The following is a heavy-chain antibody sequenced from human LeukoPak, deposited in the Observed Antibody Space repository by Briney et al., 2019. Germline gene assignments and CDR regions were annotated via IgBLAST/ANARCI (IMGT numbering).Heavy chain of an antibody. J-gene: IGHJ6*03. CDR1: GGSISSYY. D-gene: IGHD2-2*01. CDR3: ARQVPAAKGRYYYYYMDV. V-gene: IGHV4-4*07. CDR2: IYTSGNT. Sequence: PSETLSLTCTVSGGSISSYYWSWIRRPAGKGLEWIGRIYTSGNTNYNPSLKSRVAMSVDTSKNQFSLKLNSVTAADTAAYYCARQVPAAKGRYYYYYMDVWGKGTTVTVSS.